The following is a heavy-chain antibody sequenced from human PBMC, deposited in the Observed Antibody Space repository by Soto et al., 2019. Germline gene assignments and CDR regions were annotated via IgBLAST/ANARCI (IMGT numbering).Heavy chain of an antibody. V-gene: IGHV1-18*01. Sequence: VASVKVSCKASGYTFTSYGISWVRQAPGQGLEWMGWISAYNGNTNYAQKLQGRVTMTTDTSTSTAYMELRSLRSDDTAVYYCARGPRKYYDFWSGPLDYYYYYGMDVWGQGTTVTV. J-gene: IGHJ6*02. CDR1: GYTFTSYG. D-gene: IGHD3-3*01. CDR3: ARGPRKYYDFWSGPLDYYYYYGMDV. CDR2: ISAYNGNT.